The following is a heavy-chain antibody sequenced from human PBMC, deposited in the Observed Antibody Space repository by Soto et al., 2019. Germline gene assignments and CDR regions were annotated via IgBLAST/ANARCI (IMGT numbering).Heavy chain of an antibody. D-gene: IGHD3-22*01. CDR1: GYTFTSYG. J-gene: IGHJ6*02. CDR2: ISAYNGNT. Sequence: QVQLVQSGAEVKKPGASVKVSCKASGYTFTSYGISWVRQAPGQGLEWMGWISAYNGNTNYAQKLQGRVTMTTDTPTSTAYMELRSLRSDDTAVYYCARDLPYYYDSAAMYYGMDVWGQGTTVTVSS. V-gene: IGHV1-18*04. CDR3: ARDLPYYYDSAAMYYGMDV.